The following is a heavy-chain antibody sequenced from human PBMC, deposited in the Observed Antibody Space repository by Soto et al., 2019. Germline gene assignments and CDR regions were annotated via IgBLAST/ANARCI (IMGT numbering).Heavy chain of an antibody. J-gene: IGHJ6*03. CDR1: GYTVTSYG. CDR3: ARWGGGYGDYGYYYYYMDV. D-gene: IGHD4-17*01. Sequence: GASVKVSCKASGYTVTSYGISWVRQAPGQGLEWMGWISAYNGNTNYAQKLQGRVTMTTDTSTSTAYMELRSLRSDDTAVYYCARWGGGYGDYGYYYYYMDVWGKGTTVTVSS. CDR2: ISAYNGNT. V-gene: IGHV1-18*01.